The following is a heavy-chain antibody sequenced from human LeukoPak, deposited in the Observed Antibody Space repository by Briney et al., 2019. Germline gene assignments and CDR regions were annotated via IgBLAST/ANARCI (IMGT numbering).Heavy chain of an antibody. Sequence: PGGSLRLSCAASGFTFSSYSMNWVRQAPGKGLEWVSSISSSSSYIYYADSVKGRFTISRDNAKNSLYLQMNSLRAEDTAVYYCAKPYDSSGYYLNFDAFDICGQGTMVTVSS. CDR3: AKPYDSSGYYLNFDAFDI. CDR1: GFTFSSYS. J-gene: IGHJ3*02. D-gene: IGHD3-22*01. V-gene: IGHV3-21*03. CDR2: ISSSSSYI.